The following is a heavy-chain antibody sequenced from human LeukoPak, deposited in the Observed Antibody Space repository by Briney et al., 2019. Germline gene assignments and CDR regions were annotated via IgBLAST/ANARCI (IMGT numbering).Heavy chain of an antibody. V-gene: IGHV5-51*01. CDR3: ARGYCSGGTCRYVTKYFDY. CDR2: INPGDSDF. CDR1: GYNFTTYW. J-gene: IGHJ4*02. Sequence: PGESLKISCKGSGYNFTTYWIAWVRQMPGKGLEWMGIINPGDSDFRYSPSFQGQVTISADKSITTAYLQWSSLKASDTAMYYCARGYCSGGTCRYVTKYFDYWGQGTLVTVSS. D-gene: IGHD2-15*01.